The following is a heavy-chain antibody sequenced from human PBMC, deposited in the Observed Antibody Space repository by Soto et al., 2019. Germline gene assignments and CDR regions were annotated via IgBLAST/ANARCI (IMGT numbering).Heavy chain of an antibody. CDR1: GGSINSGGYC. D-gene: IGHD5-18*01. CDR2: ISYGGST. V-gene: IGHV4-31*03. CDR3: SRGILV. Sequence: QVQLQESGPGLVKPSQTLSLTCTVSGGSINSGGYCWSWIRQHPGKGLDWIGCISYGGSTSYNPSLTSRVTISVDTSKNTFSLKLTSVTAADTAVYYCSRGILVWGQGALITVSS. J-gene: IGHJ4*02.